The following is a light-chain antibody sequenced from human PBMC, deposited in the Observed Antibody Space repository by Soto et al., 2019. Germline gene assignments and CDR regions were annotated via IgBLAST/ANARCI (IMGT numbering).Light chain of an antibody. Sequence: QSVLTQPASVSGSPGQSITISCTGTSSDVGSYNLVSWYQQHPGKAPKLMIYEGSKRPSGVSNRFSGSKSGNTASLTISGLQAEDEADYYCGSYAGSRGLVFGGGTKVTVL. V-gene: IGLV2-23*01. CDR3: GSYAGSRGLV. CDR1: SSDVGSYNL. J-gene: IGLJ2*01. CDR2: EGS.